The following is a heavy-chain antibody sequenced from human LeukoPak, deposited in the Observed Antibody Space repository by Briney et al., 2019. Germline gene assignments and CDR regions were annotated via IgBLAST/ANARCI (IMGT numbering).Heavy chain of an antibody. CDR1: GYTFTSYY. Sequence: ASVKVSCKASGYTFTSYYMHWVRQAPGQGLEWMGIINPSGGSTSYAQKFQGRVTMTRDMSTSTVYMELSSLRSEDTAVYYCASTNSEGNWFDPWGQGTLVTVSS. CDR2: INPSGGST. D-gene: IGHD4-23*01. J-gene: IGHJ5*02. V-gene: IGHV1-46*01. CDR3: ASTNSEGNWFDP.